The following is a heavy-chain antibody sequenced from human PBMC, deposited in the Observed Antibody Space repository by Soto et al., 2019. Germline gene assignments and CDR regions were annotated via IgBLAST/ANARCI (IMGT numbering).Heavy chain of an antibody. D-gene: IGHD3-3*01. CDR2: IDTSGST. CDR3: ARGGQDFWSGPFDY. J-gene: IGHJ4*02. V-gene: IGHV4-4*07. Sequence: SETLSLTCTVSGGSISNYYCNWIRQPAGKGLEWIGRIDTSGSTNYNPSLKSRVAMSVDTSKQEFSLKLSSVTAADTALYYCARGGQDFWSGPFDYWGRGALVTVSS. CDR1: GGSISNYY.